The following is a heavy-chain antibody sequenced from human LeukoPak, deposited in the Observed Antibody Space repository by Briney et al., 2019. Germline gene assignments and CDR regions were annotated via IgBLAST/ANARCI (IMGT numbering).Heavy chain of an antibody. V-gene: IGHV3-48*01. Sequence: GGSLRLSCVASGFTFDAYAMNWVRQAPGKGQEWLSYITSSSSTIYYADSVKGRFTISRDNAKNSLYLQMNILRAEDTAVYYCAREGIIWGTYRYFDYWGQGTLVTVSS. CDR3: AREGIIWGTYRYFDY. CDR1: GFTFDAYA. J-gene: IGHJ4*02. CDR2: ITSSSSTI. D-gene: IGHD3-16*02.